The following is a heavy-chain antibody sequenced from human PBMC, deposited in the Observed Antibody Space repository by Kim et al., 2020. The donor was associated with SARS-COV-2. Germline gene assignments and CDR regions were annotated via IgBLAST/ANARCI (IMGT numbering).Heavy chain of an antibody. CDR1: GGSISSYY. J-gene: IGHJ5*02. Sequence: SETLSLTCTVSGGSISSYYWSWIRQPPGKGLEWIGYIYYSGSTNYNPCLKSRVTISVDTSKNQFSLKLSSVTAADTAVYYCAREGLEHTGWFDPWGQGTL. CDR2: IYYSGST. CDR3: AREGLEHTGWFDP. D-gene: IGHD1-1*01. V-gene: IGHV4-59*01.